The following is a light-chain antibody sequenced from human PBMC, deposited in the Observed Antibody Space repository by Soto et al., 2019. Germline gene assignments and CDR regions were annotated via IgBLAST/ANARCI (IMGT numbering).Light chain of an antibody. CDR1: QSVGSY. CDR2: DAS. Sequence: EIVLTQSPATLSLSPGERATLSCRASQSVGSYLAWYQQKPGQAPRLLIYDASNRATGIPVRFSGSGSGTDFTPTISSLEPEDFAVYYCQQRSNWPITFGQGTRLEIK. J-gene: IGKJ5*01. CDR3: QQRSNWPIT. V-gene: IGKV3-11*01.